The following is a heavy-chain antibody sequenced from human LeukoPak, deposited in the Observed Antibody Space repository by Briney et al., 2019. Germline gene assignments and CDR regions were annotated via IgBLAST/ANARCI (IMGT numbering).Heavy chain of an antibody. Sequence: GGSLRLSCVASGFTLSSYAMSWVRQAPGKGLEWVSTISGSGGSIYYADSVRGRFTISRDNFKNTLYLQMNSLRAEDTAVYYCADGSYYDILTGYYPFDYWGQGTLVTVSS. D-gene: IGHD3-9*01. CDR2: ISGSGGSI. V-gene: IGHV3-23*01. CDR1: GFTLSSYA. CDR3: ADGSYYDILTGYYPFDY. J-gene: IGHJ4*02.